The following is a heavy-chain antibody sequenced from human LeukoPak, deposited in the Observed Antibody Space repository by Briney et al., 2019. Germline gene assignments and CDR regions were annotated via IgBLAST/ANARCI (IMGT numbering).Heavy chain of an antibody. CDR1: GYTFTGYY. CDR2: INPSGGDT. Sequence: GASVKVSCKASGYTFTGYYMHWVRQAPGQGLEWMGIINPSGGDTTYAQKFQGRVTMTRDMSTSTVYMELNSLRSEDTAVYYCARDDWGNYDVHYWGQGTLVTVSS. D-gene: IGHD7-27*01. V-gene: IGHV1-46*01. J-gene: IGHJ4*02. CDR3: ARDDWGNYDVHY.